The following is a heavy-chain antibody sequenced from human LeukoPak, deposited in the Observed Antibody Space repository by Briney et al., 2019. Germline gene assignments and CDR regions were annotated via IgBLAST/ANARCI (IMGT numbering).Heavy chain of an antibody. CDR2: MNPNSGNT. CDR1: GYTFTSYD. D-gene: IGHD4-17*01. Sequence: ASVKVSCKASGYTFTSYDINWVRQATGQGLEWMGWMNPNSGNTGYAQKFQGRVTMTRNTSISTAYMELSSLRSDDTAVYYCARDGSLKSRYYGDYAGYWGQGTLVTVSS. J-gene: IGHJ4*02. CDR3: ARDGSLKSRYYGDYAGY. V-gene: IGHV1-8*01.